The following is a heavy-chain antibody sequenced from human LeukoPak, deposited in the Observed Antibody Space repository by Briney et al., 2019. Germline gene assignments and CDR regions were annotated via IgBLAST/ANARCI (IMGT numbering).Heavy chain of an antibody. CDR3: ARTRDFWNGYFDY. D-gene: IGHD3-3*01. Sequence: SETLSLTCAVSGDSITSGTYYWSWIRQPPGTGLEWTGYILHSGSTYYNPSLKSRVTISVDTSKSQFSLKLSSVTAADTAVYFCARTRDFWNGYFDYWGQGILVTVSS. V-gene: IGHV4-30-2*01. J-gene: IGHJ4*02. CDR1: GDSITSGTYY. CDR2: ILHSGST.